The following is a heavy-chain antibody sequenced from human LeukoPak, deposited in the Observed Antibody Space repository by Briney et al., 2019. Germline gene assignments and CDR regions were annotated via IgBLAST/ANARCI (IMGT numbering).Heavy chain of an antibody. CDR1: GFTVSSNY. Sequence: GGSLRLSCAASGFTVSSNYMSWVRQAPGKGLEWVSVIYSCGSTYYADSVKGRFTISRDNSKNTLYLQMNSLRVEDTAVYYCARDYGVAEGYWGQGTLVTVSS. J-gene: IGHJ4*02. D-gene: IGHD6-19*01. V-gene: IGHV3-53*01. CDR3: ARDYGVAEGY. CDR2: IYSCGST.